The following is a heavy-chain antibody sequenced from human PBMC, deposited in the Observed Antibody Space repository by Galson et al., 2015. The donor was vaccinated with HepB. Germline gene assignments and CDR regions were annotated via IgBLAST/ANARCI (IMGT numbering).Heavy chain of an antibody. Sequence: SLRLSCAASGFTFSNAWMSWVRQAPGKGLEWVGRIKSKTDGGTTDYAAPVKGRFTISRDDSKNTLYLQMNSLKTEDTAVYYCTVRSSEFFQDAFDIWGQGTMVTVSS. D-gene: IGHD3-10*01. CDR3: TVRSSEFFQDAFDI. J-gene: IGHJ3*02. V-gene: IGHV3-15*01. CDR2: IKSKTDGGTT. CDR1: GFTFSNAW.